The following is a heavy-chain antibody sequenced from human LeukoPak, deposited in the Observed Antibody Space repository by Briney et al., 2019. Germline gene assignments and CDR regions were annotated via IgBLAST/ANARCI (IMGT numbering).Heavy chain of an antibody. V-gene: IGHV3-69-1*01. CDR1: GFAFSDDS. J-gene: IGHJ3*02. D-gene: IGHD2-2*01. CDR2: ISSSSYI. CDR3: ASAPAAIRYGDAFDI. Sequence: GGSLRLSCVASGFAFSDDSMNWVRQAPGKGLEWVSSISSSSYIYYADSVKGRFTISRDNAKNSLYLQMNSLRAEDTAVYYCASAPAAIRYGDAFDIWGQGTMVTVSS.